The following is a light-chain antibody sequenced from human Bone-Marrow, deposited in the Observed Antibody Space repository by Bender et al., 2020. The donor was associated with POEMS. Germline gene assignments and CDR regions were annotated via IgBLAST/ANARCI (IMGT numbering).Light chain of an antibody. CDR3: VSYSTEPNVV. Sequence: QSALTQPASVSGSPGQSITISCTGTTSDIGDSEYISWYQHHPGEAPKLILYDVRSRPSGVSYRFSGSKSDPTASLTISGLLAEDEADYYCVSYSTEPNVVFGGGTRVTVL. CDR2: DVR. CDR1: TSDIGDSEY. V-gene: IGLV2-14*03. J-gene: IGLJ2*01.